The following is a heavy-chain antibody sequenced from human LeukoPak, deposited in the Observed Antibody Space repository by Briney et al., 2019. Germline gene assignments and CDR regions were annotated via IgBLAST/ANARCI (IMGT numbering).Heavy chain of an antibody. Sequence: GGSLRLSCAASGFPFSTYAMHWVRQAPGKGLEWVAVISYDGSNKYYADSVKGRFTISRDNSKNTLYLQMNSLRAEDTAVYYCAKPKYNSGWYYFDYWGQGSLVTVSS. CDR2: ISYDGSNK. CDR3: AKPKYNSGWYYFDY. J-gene: IGHJ4*02. V-gene: IGHV3-30-3*02. D-gene: IGHD6-19*01. CDR1: GFPFSTYA.